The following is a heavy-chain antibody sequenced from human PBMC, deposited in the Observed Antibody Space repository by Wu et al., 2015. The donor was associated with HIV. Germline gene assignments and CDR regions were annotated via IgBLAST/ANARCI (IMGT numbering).Heavy chain of an antibody. CDR3: ARDRGTKTIYGDYGNGFDY. V-gene: IGHV1-69*13. J-gene: IGHJ4*02. D-gene: IGHD4-17*01. CDR2: IIPIFGTA. Sequence: QVQLVQSGAEVKKPGSSVKVSCKASGGTFSSYAISWVRQAPGQGLEWMGRIIPIFGTANYAQKFQGRVTITADESTSTAYMELSSLRSEDTAVYYCARDRGTKTIYGDYGNGFDYWGQGTLVTVSS. CDR1: GGTFSSYA.